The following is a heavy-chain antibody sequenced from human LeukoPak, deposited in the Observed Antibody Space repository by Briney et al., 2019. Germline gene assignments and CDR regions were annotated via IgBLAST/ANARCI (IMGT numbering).Heavy chain of an antibody. CDR2: INPNSGGT. CDR3: ASQGVVGAS. J-gene: IGHJ4*02. D-gene: IGHD1-26*01. Sequence: GASVKVSCKASGYTFTSYAMNWVRQAPGQGLEWMGWINPNSGGTNYAQKFQGRVTMTRDTSISTAYMELSGLRSDDTAVYYCASQGVVGASWGQGTLVTVSS. CDR1: GYTFTSYA. V-gene: IGHV1-2*02.